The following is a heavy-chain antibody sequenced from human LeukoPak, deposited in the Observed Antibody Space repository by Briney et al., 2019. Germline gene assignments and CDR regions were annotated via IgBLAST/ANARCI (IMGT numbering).Heavy chain of an antibody. CDR2: IYHSGST. CDR1: GYSISSGYY. Sequence: PSETLSLTCTVSGYSISSGYYWGWIRQPPGKGLEWIGSIYHSGSTYYNPSLKSRVTISVDTSKNQFSLKLSSVTAADTAVYYCARRVQLWPRYYYYYYMDVWGKGTTVTISS. J-gene: IGHJ6*03. D-gene: IGHD5-18*01. CDR3: ARRVQLWPRYYYYYYMDV. V-gene: IGHV4-38-2*02.